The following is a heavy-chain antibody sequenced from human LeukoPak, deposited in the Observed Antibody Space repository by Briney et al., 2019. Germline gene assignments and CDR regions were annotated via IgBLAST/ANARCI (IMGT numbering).Heavy chain of an antibody. V-gene: IGHV4-39*01. CDR3: TRGLPRANDAFDI. J-gene: IGHJ3*02. CDR2: IYYGGTT. Sequence: SQTLSLTCTVSGGSISSGGYYWGWIRQPPGKGLEWIGSIYYGGTTYYNPSLKSRVSISVDTSESQFSLKLSSVTAADTALYYCTRGLPRANDAFDIWGRGTMVTVSS. CDR1: GGSISSGGYY.